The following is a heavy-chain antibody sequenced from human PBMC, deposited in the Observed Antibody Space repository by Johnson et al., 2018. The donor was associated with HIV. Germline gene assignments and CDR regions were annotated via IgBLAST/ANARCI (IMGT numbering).Heavy chain of an antibody. J-gene: IGHJ3*02. CDR1: GFTFSSYA. CDR3: ATYYYDSSGYSYAFDI. Sequence: GGLVQPGGSLRLSCAASGFTFSSYAMSWVRQAPGKGLEWVSAISGSGGSTYYADSVKGRFTISRDNSKNTLYLQMNSLRAEDTAVYYCATYYYDSSGYSYAFDIWGQGTMVTVSS. V-gene: IGHV3-23*01. CDR2: ISGSGGST. D-gene: IGHD3-22*01.